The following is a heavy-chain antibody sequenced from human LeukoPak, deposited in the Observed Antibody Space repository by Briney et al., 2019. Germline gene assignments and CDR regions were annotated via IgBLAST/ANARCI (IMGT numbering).Heavy chain of an antibody. CDR3: ASRRGYSSSWYGDAFDI. CDR2: IYYSGST. CDR1: GGSISSSSYY. J-gene: IGHJ3*02. Sequence: SETLSLTCTVSGGSISSSSYYWGWLRQPPGKGLEGIGSIYYSGSTYYNPSLKSRVTISVDTSKNQFSLKLSSVTAADTAVYYCASRRGYSSSWYGDAFDIWGQGTMVTVSS. D-gene: IGHD6-13*01. V-gene: IGHV4-39*07.